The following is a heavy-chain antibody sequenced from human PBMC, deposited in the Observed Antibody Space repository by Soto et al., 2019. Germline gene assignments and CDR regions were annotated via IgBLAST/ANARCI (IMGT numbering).Heavy chain of an antibody. CDR2: IGTAGDT. CDR1: GFTVSSNY. V-gene: IGHV3-13*01. CDR3: ARGQWLADY. J-gene: IGHJ4*02. Sequence: GGSLRLSCAASGFTVSSNYMSWVRQAPGKGLEWVSAIGTAGDTYYPGSVKGRFTISRENAKNSLYLQMNSPRAEDTAVYYCARGQWLADYWGQGTLVTVSS. D-gene: IGHD6-19*01.